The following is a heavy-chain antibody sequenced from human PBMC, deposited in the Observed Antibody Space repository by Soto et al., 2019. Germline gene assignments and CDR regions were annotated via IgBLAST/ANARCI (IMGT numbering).Heavy chain of an antibody. V-gene: IGHV3-33*01. CDR1: GFTFSSYG. Sequence: PGGSLRLSCAASGFTFSSYGMHWVRQAPGKGLEWVAVIWYDGSNKYYADSVKGRFTISRDNSKNTLYLQMNSLRAEDTAVYYCARDKLRYYYYYMDVWGKGTTVTVSS. CDR3: ARDKLRYYYYYMDV. J-gene: IGHJ6*03. D-gene: IGHD3-3*01. CDR2: IWYDGSNK.